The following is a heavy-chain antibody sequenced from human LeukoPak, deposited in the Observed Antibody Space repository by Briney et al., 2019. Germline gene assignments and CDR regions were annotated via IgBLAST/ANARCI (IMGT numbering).Heavy chain of an antibody. CDR1: GVSFSGYY. CDR2: INHSGST. D-gene: IGHD3-10*01. J-gene: IGHJ5*02. CDR3: ARQSAYYHGSGSYYSFWFDP. Sequence: SETLSLTCAVYGVSFSGYYWSWIRQPPGKGLEWIGEINHSGSTNYNPSLKSRVTISVDTSKNQFSLKLSSVTAADTAVYYCARQSAYYHGSGSYYSFWFDPWGQGTLVTVSS. V-gene: IGHV4-34*01.